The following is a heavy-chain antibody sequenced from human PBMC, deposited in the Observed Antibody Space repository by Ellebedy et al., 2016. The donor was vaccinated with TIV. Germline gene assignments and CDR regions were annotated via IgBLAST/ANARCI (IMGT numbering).Heavy chain of an antibody. V-gene: IGHV3-7*03. D-gene: IGHD6-19*01. Sequence: GESLKISCAASGFTFRSYWMTWVRQAPGSRPEWVANIKQDGSEKYYVGSVEGRFTISRDNAKNSLYLEMSSLRAEDTAVYYCARSAGWVSDYWGQGSLVTVSS. CDR3: ARSAGWVSDY. CDR2: IKQDGSEK. J-gene: IGHJ4*02. CDR1: GFTFRSYW.